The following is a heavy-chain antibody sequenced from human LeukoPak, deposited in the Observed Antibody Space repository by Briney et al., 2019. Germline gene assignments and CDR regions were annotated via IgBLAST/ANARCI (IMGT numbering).Heavy chain of an antibody. CDR3: ARDPRITIFGVTSPPSY. J-gene: IGHJ4*02. V-gene: IGHV1-2*02. CDR1: GYTFTGYY. D-gene: IGHD3-3*01. Sequence: ASVKVSCKASGYTFTGYYMHWVRQAPGQGLEWMGWINPNSGGTNYAQKFQGRVTMTRDTSISTAYMELSRLRSDDTAVYYCARDPRITIFGVTSPPSYWGQGTPVTVSS. CDR2: INPNSGGT.